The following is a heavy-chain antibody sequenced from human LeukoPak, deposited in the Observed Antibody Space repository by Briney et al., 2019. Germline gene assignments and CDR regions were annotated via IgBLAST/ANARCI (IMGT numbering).Heavy chain of an antibody. CDR3: ARVLERYCSSTSCRPDYYGMDV. Sequence: PGGSLRLSCAASGFTFSDYYMSWIRQAPGKGLEWVPYISSSGSTIYYADSVKGRFTISRDNAKNSLYLQMNSLRAEDTAVYYCARVLERYCSSTSCRPDYYGMDVWGQGTTVTVSS. V-gene: IGHV3-11*01. CDR1: GFTFSDYY. D-gene: IGHD2-2*01. CDR2: ISSSGSTI. J-gene: IGHJ6*02.